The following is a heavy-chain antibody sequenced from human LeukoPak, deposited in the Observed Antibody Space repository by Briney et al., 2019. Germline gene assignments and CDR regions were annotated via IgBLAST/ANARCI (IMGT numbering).Heavy chain of an antibody. D-gene: IGHD6-19*01. CDR1: GGSISSGSYY. V-gene: IGHV4-61*02. CDR2: IYTSGST. J-gene: IGHJ6*03. CDR3: ARVFSLAVAGFYYYYMDV. Sequence: PSETLSLTCTVSGGSISSGSYYWSWIRQPAGKGLEWIGRIYTSGSTNYNPSLKSRVTMSVDTSKNQFSLKLSSVTAADTAVYYCARVFSLAVAGFYYYYMDVWGKGTTVTISS.